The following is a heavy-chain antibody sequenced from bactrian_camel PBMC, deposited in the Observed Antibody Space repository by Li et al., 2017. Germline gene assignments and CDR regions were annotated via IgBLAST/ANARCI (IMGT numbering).Heavy chain of an antibody. CDR2: VDSNGDT. V-gene: IGHV3S26*01. CDR1: DDTDNTYC. Sequence: HVQLVESGGKSVQTGDSLRLSCAHSDDTDNTYCVAWFRQLPGQGREGVATVDSNGDTTYTDSVKDRFTISKDNAKNTLYLQMNSLKPEDTAMYYCAADRPNMYIGCRHTQYNYWGQGTQVTVS. CDR3: AADRPNMYIGCRHTQYNY. D-gene: IGHD3*01. J-gene: IGHJ4*01.